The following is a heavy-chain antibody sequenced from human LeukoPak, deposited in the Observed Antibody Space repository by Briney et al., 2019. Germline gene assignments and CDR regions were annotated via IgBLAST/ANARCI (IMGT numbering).Heavy chain of an antibody. CDR2: IDSHGATT. J-gene: IGHJ3*02. CDR3: TRAFEI. V-gene: IGHV3-74*01. CDR1: GVSLSRYS. Sequence: PGGSLTLSYPASGVSLSRYSMHWVRQAPREWVEWVSRIDSHGATTNYADSVKGRFTISRDNAKNTVYLQISSLRAEDTAVYYCTRAFEIWGPGTMVTVSS.